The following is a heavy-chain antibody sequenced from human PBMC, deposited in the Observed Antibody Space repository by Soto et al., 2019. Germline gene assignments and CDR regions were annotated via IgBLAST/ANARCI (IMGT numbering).Heavy chain of an antibody. Sequence: QVQLQESGPGLVKPSETLSLTCTVSGASISGYYLSWIRKSAGKGLEWIGRIYATGTTDYNPSLKSLVMMSVDTDKTEFCLRLRSVTAADTAVYYCVRDGTKTLRDWFDPWGQGISVTVSA. D-gene: IGHD1-1*01. CDR1: GASISGYY. CDR3: VRDGTKTLRDWFDP. J-gene: IGHJ5*02. V-gene: IGHV4-4*07. CDR2: IYATGTT.